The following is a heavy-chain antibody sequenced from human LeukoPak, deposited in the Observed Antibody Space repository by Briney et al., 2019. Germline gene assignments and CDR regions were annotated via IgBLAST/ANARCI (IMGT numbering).Heavy chain of an antibody. CDR3: AREWEVLRYFDWSNNWFDP. V-gene: IGHV1-8*01. CDR2: MDPKSGNT. CDR1: GYTFTSYD. J-gene: IGHJ5*02. D-gene: IGHD3-9*01. Sequence: GASVKVSCEASGYTFTSYDINWVRQAAGQGLEWMGWMDPKSGNTVYAQKIQGRVTMKRNTSISTAYMELSSLRSDDTAVYYCAREWEVLRYFDWSNNWFDPWGQGTLVTVSS.